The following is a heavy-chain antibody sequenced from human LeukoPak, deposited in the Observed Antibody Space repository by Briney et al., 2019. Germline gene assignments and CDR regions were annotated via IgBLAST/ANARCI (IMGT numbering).Heavy chain of an antibody. Sequence: ASVTVSCTASGYTFTSYYMHWVRQAPGQGLEWMGIINPSGGSTSYAQKFQGRVTMTRDTSTSTVYMELSSLRSEDTAVYYCARGYYDSSGYYHDAFDIWGQGTMVTVSS. CDR1: GYTFTSYY. D-gene: IGHD3-22*01. J-gene: IGHJ3*02. CDR2: INPSGGST. CDR3: ARGYYDSSGYYHDAFDI. V-gene: IGHV1-46*01.